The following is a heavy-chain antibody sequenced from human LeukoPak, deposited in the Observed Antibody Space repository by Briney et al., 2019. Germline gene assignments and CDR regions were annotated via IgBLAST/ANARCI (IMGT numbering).Heavy chain of an antibody. Sequence: GGSLGLSCAASGFTFDDYAMHWVRQAPGKGLEWVSGISWNSGSIGYADSVKGRFTISRDNAKNSLYLQMNSLRAEDTALYYCAKGAVIQYSSDHDAFDIWGQGTMVTVSS. J-gene: IGHJ3*02. CDR3: AKGAVIQYSSDHDAFDI. V-gene: IGHV3-9*01. CDR2: ISWNSGSI. D-gene: IGHD6-19*01. CDR1: GFTFDDYA.